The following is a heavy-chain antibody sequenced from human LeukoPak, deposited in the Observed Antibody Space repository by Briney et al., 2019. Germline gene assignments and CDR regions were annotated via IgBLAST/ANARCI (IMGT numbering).Heavy chain of an antibody. J-gene: IGHJ6*03. CDR2: FDPEDVET. V-gene: IGHV1-24*01. CDR1: GYTLTELS. CDR3: ARVLPLYYYGSGSDARYYYYYYMDV. D-gene: IGHD3-10*01. Sequence: ASVKVSCKVSGYTLTELSMHWVRQAPGKGLEWMGGFDPEDVETIYAQKLQGRVTMTTDTSTSTAYMELRSLRSDDTAVYYCARVLPLYYYGSGSDARYYYYYYMDVWGKGTTVTISS.